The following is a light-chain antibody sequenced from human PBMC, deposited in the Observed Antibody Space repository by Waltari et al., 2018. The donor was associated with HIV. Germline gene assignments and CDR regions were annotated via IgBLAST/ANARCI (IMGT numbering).Light chain of an antibody. CDR3: SSFAPTNKFYVL. CDR1: TSDIGGYHY. CDR2: EVT. V-gene: IGLV2-8*01. Sequence: QSTLTQPPSASGSPGQSVTISCTGTTSDIGGYHYVSWYQQHPGKAPKLIMTEVTKRPSCVPDRFSGSKSGNTASLTVSGLQADDEALYYCSSFAPTNKFYVLFGGGTTLTVL. J-gene: IGLJ2*01.